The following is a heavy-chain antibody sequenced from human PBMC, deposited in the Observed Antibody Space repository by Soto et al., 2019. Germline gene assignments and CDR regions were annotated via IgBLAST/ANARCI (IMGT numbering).Heavy chain of an antibody. CDR1: GFTFSHYT. Sequence: EVQLVESGGGLVKPGGSLRLSCAASGFTFSHYTINWIRQTPGKRLDWVSSISVGGSHIYYADSLKSRFTISRDDAKNSLYLHMNSLRAEDTAVYYCARAYCTSTTCPYHYFDNWGQGTLVTVSS. D-gene: IGHD2-2*01. CDR3: ARAYCTSTTCPYHYFDN. J-gene: IGHJ4*02. V-gene: IGHV3-21*01. CDR2: ISVGGSHI.